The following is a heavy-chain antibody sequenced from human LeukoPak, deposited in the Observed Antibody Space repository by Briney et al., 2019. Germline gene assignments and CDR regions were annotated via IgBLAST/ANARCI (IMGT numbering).Heavy chain of an antibody. Sequence: ASVKVSCKASGYTFTSYYMHWVRQAPGQGLEWMGIINPSGGSTSYAQKFQGRVTMTRDMSTSTVYMELSSLRSEDTAVYYCARGLDSGRRYCGGDCYPYYYMDVWGKGTTVTVSS. CDR2: INPSGGST. D-gene: IGHD2-21*02. V-gene: IGHV1-46*01. J-gene: IGHJ6*03. CDR3: ARGLDSGRRYCGGDCYPYYYMDV. CDR1: GYTFTSYY.